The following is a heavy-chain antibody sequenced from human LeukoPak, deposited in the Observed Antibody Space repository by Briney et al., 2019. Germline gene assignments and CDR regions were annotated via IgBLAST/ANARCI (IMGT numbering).Heavy chain of an antibody. D-gene: IGHD3-3*01. CDR3: ASGPPFLKYFEY. CDR1: GFTFSSYW. CDR2: INSDGSST. J-gene: IGHJ4*02. Sequence: GGSLRLSCAASGFTFSSYWMHWVRQAPGKGLVWVSRINSDGSSTNYADSVKGLFTISRDNAKNTLYLQMHSLRAEDTALYYCASGPPFLKYFEYWGQGTLVTVSS. V-gene: IGHV3-74*01.